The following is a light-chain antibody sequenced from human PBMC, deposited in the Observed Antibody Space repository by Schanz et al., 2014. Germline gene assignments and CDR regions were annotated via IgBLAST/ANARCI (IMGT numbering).Light chain of an antibody. Sequence: QSALTQPPSASGSPGQSVTISCTGTSSDIGRYNYVSWYQHHPGKAPKLLIYDVTKRPSGVPDRFSGSKSGNTASLTVSGLQAEDEADYYCCSYAGSRTFVLFGGGTKLTVL. J-gene: IGLJ3*02. CDR1: SSDIGRYNY. CDR2: DVT. CDR3: CSYAGSRTFVL. V-gene: IGLV2-8*01.